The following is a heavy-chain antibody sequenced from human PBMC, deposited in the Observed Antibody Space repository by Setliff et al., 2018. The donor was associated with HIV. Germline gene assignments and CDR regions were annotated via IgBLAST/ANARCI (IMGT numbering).Heavy chain of an antibody. CDR1: GYTFTAYY. D-gene: IGHD2-8*02. CDR3: ARQDHSSVNTGSLYAFDV. Sequence: ASVKVSCKASGYTFTAYYIHWVRQSPGHELQLMGRIEPSSGGTNYIQKFQCRVTITRDTSIYTVYMELTGLTSDDTAVYYCARQDHSSVNTGSLYAFDVWGQGKMVTVSS. J-gene: IGHJ3*01. CDR2: IEPSSGGT. V-gene: IGHV1-2*06.